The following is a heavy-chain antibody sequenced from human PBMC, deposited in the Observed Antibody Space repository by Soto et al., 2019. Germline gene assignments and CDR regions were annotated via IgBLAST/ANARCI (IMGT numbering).Heavy chain of an antibody. J-gene: IGHJ6*02. V-gene: IGHV3-53*01. CDR3: ARPPKGSYRSRPYYYGMDV. CDR1: GFTVSNNY. CDR2: IYSAGNT. Sequence: LRLSCAASGFTVSNNYMSWVRQAPGKGLEGVSVIYSAGNTFYSDSVRGRFTISRDNSKNTLYLQMSSLRAEDTAVYYCARPPKGSYRSRPYYYGMDVWGQGTTVTVSS. D-gene: IGHD3-16*02.